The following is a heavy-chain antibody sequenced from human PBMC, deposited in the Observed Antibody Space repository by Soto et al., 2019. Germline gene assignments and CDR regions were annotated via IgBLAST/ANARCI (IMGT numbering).Heavy chain of an antibody. V-gene: IGHV1-18*04. J-gene: IGHJ6*02. Sequence: GESLNLSCNGSGYSFTSYWISWVRQAPGHGLEWMGWISAYNGNTNYAQKLQGRVTMTTDTSTSTAYMELRSLRSDDTAVYYCARVEYYDILTGYYGGYYGMDVWGQGTTVTVSS. CDR3: ARVEYYDILTGYYGGYYGMDV. CDR1: GYSFTSYW. D-gene: IGHD3-9*01. CDR2: ISAYNGNT.